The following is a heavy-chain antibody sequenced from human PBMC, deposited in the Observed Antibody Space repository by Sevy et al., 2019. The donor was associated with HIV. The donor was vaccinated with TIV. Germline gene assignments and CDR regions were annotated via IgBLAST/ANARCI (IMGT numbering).Heavy chain of an antibody. J-gene: IGHJ4*02. CDR1: GGSITIGGYY. Sequence: SETLSLTCTVSGGSITIGGYYWSWIRQYPGKGLEWIGYIYYGGTTYYKPSLKSRVTISVDTSKNQFSLKVGSVTAADTAFYYCAREGLRNAGFDYWGQGILVTVSS. CDR3: AREGLRNAGFDY. CDR2: IYYGGTT. V-gene: IGHV4-31*03.